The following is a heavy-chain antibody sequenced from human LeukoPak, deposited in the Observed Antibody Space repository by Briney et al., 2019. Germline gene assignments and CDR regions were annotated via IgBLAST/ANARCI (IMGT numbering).Heavy chain of an antibody. CDR1: GGSISSYY. J-gene: IGHJ4*02. CDR2: IYYSGST. Sequence: SETLSLTCTVSGGSISSYYWSWIRQPPGKGLEWIGYIYYSGSTNYNPSLKSRVTISVDTSKNQFSLKLSSVTAADTAVYYCARAKSTAIVLNRQGPFDYSGQGTLFTVSS. V-gene: IGHV4-59*01. D-gene: IGHD2-8*01. CDR3: ARAKSTAIVLNRQGPFDY.